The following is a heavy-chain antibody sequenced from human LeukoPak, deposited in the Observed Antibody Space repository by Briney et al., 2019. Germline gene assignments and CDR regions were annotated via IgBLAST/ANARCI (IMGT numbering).Heavy chain of an antibody. CDR1: GGSTSNYF. J-gene: IGHJ4*02. Sequence: SETLSLTCTVSGGSTSNYFCTWLRQSAGKGLEWIGRNHTSGSTNYNPSLKSRVSMSVDTSKNQFSLKLSSVTAADTAVYYCARDPEGHGYYFDYWGQGALVTVSP. CDR2: NHTSGST. D-gene: IGHD3-3*01. V-gene: IGHV4-4*07. CDR3: ARDPEGHGYYFDY.